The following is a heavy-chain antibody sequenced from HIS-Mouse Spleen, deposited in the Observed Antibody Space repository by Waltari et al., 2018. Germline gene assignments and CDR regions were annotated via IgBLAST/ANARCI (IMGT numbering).Heavy chain of an antibody. Sequence: QLQLQESGPGLVKPSETLSLTCTVSGGSISSSSYYWGWIRQPRGKWLEWIGSIDNSGGTYTNPSLKSRVTISVDTSKNQFSLKLSSVTAAATAVYYCAREIPYSSSWYDWYFDLWGRGTLVTVSS. CDR1: GGSISSSSYY. D-gene: IGHD6-13*01. J-gene: IGHJ2*01. CDR2: IDNSGGT. V-gene: IGHV4-39*07. CDR3: AREIPYSSSWYDWYFDL.